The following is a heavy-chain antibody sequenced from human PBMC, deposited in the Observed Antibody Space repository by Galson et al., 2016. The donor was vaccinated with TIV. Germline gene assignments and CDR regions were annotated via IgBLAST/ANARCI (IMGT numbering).Heavy chain of an antibody. V-gene: IGHV5-10-1*01. CDR2: IDTRDSYT. D-gene: IGHD2-8*01. Sequence: QSGAEVKKPGESLRISCKTSGYSFTNYWITWVRQMPGKGLEWMGRIDTRDSYTNYSPTFEGHVTISADKSISTAYLEWPSLKASDSAIYCCARSVSAGSGWVDPWGQGTLVTVSS. CDR3: ARSVSAGSGWVDP. CDR1: GYSFTNYW. J-gene: IGHJ5*02.